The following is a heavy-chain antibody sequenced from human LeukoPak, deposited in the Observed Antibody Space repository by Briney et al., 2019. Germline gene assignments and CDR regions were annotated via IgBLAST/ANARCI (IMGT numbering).Heavy chain of an antibody. CDR3: ARVYGSGSGWDSYYYYMDV. D-gene: IGHD3-10*01. V-gene: IGHV1-18*01. J-gene: IGHJ6*03. Sequence: ASVKVSCKASGYTFTSYGISWVRQAPGQGLEWMGWISAYNGNTNYAQKLQGRVTMTTDTSTSTAYMELRSLRSDDTAVYYCARVYGSGSGWDSYYYYMDVWGKGTTVTISS. CDR1: GYTFTSYG. CDR2: ISAYNGNT.